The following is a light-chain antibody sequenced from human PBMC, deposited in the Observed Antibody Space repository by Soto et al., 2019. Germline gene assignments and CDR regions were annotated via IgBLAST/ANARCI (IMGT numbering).Light chain of an antibody. V-gene: IGKV1-5*01. CDR2: DAS. Sequence: DIEMTQSPSTLSASVGDTVTITCRASQTISGWLAWYQQRKGQAPNLLIFDASTLESGVPSRFSGSGSGTTFTLTISSLQSDDFDTYYCLQYNGYYRTFGQGTKVDIK. CDR1: QTISGW. CDR3: LQYNGYYRT. J-gene: IGKJ1*01.